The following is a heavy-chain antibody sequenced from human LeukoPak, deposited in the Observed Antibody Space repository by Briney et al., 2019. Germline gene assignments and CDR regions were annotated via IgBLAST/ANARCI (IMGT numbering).Heavy chain of an antibody. Sequence: PGGSLRLSCAASGFTFSSYAMSWVRQAPGKGLEWVSAISGSGGSTYYADSVKGRFTISRDNSKGTLYLQMNSLRAEDTAVYYCAKDMEDIVATDRVDYWGQGTLVTVSS. CDR3: AKDMEDIVATDRVDY. CDR1: GFTFSSYA. CDR2: ISGSGGST. D-gene: IGHD5-12*01. J-gene: IGHJ4*02. V-gene: IGHV3-23*01.